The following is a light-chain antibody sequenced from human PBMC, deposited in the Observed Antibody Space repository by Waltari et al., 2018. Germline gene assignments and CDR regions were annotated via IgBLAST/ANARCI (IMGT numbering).Light chain of an antibody. CDR2: DTT. CDR1: RGTVRNSNL. CDR3: CSHAGTYHLL. Sequence: SALTQPPTVSRSPGQSVTLSCTGTRGTVRNSNLFSRYQQHPDKAPILLNDDTTQRPSGVPDRFSGSKSDNTSFLIIAGLRGEEEADYYCCSHAGTYHLLFGGGTKVTVL. J-gene: IGLJ3*02. V-gene: IGLV2-11*01.